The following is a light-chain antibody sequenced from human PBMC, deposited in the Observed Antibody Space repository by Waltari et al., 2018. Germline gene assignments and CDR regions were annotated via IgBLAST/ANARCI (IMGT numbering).Light chain of an antibody. CDR1: QSISSY. CDR3: QQSYSTTPETYT. CDR2: AAS. J-gene: IGKJ2*01. Sequence: DIQMTESPSSLSASVGDRVTITCRASQSISSYLNWYQQKPGKAPKLLIYAASSLQSGVPSRFSCSGSGTDFSLTISSLQPEEFATYYCQQSYSTTPETYTFGQGTKLEIK. V-gene: IGKV1-39*01.